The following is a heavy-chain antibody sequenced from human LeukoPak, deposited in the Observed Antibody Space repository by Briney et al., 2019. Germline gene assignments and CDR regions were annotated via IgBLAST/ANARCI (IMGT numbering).Heavy chain of an antibody. J-gene: IGHJ6*02. V-gene: IGHV3-7*04. D-gene: IGHD2-15*01. CDR1: GFTFSSHW. Sequence: GGSLRLSCAASGFTFSSHWMSWVRQAPGKGLEWVANIKEDGSDKYYVDSVKGRFTVSRDNAKNSLYLQMNSLRAEDTAVYYCARGIVTYFYYGMDVWGQGTTVTVSS. CDR2: IKEDGSDK. CDR3: ARGIVTYFYYGMDV.